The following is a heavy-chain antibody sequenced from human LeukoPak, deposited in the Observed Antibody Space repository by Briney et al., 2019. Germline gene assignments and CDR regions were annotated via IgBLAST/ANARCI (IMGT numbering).Heavy chain of an antibody. Sequence: SETLSLTCTVSDGSISGSDYYWGWIRQPPGKGLGWIASIYYGGSAYYNPSLKSRLTISVDTSKNQFSLKLTSVAAADTAIYYCARQYTSGRWAFDIWGQGTMVTVSS. J-gene: IGHJ3*02. CDR1: DGSISGSDYY. D-gene: IGHD5-24*01. V-gene: IGHV4-39*07. CDR3: ARQYTSGRWAFDI. CDR2: IYYGGSA.